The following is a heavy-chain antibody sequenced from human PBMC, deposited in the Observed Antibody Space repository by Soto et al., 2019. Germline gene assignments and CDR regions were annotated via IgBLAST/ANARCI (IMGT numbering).Heavy chain of an antibody. J-gene: IGHJ3*02. D-gene: IGHD4-17*01. CDR1: GVRFSDYA. CDR3: ARDPNGDYVGAFDI. CDR2: IFASGDNT. V-gene: IGHV3-23*01. Sequence: VQVLESGGGLVQPGGSLRLSCAASGVRFSDYAMTWVRQVPGRGLEWVSSIFASGDNTQYADSVKGRFTISRENSRDTLYLQMNSLRVEDTAVYYCARDPNGDYVGAFDIWGQGTMVTVSS.